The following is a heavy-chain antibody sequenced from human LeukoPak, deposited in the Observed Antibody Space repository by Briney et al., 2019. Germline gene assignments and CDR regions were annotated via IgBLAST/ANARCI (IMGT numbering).Heavy chain of an antibody. J-gene: IGHJ5*02. D-gene: IGHD2-2*01. CDR2: IYHSGDT. CDR1: GYSVSSGYY. CDR3: ARSKAHLSTSWYGNWFDP. V-gene: IGHV4-38-2*02. Sequence: SETLSLTCTVSGYSVSSGYYWGWIRQPPGKGLEWIASIYHSGDTYYNPSLRSRVTISLDTSKNQLSLKLSSVTAADTAVYYCARSKAHLSTSWYGNWFDPWGQGTLVIVSS.